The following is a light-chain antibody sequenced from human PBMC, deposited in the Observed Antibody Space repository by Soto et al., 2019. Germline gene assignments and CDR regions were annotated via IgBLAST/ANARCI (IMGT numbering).Light chain of an antibody. CDR3: AAWDDSLNGYVV. Sequence: QPVLTQPPSASGAPGQRVTISCSGSSPNIGSNSVTWYQQLPRTAPKLLIYNNNQRPSGVPDRFSGSKSGTSASLAISGLQSEDEADYYCAAWDDSLNGYVVFGGGTKLTVL. V-gene: IGLV1-44*01. CDR1: SPNIGSNS. J-gene: IGLJ2*01. CDR2: NNN.